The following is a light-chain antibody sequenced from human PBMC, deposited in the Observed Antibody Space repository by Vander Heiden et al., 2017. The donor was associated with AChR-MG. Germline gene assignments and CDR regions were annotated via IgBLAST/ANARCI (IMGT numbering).Light chain of an antibody. V-gene: IGLV3-21*04. CDR1: NIGSKS. CDR2: YDT. J-gene: IGLJ1*01. CDR3: QVWDSSSDHYV. Sequence: SYVLTQPPSVSVAPGKTARVTGGGINIGSKSVHWYQQGTGQARILVLYYDTDRPSGIPERISGSNSVNTATLIISRVEAGDEADYFCQVWDSSSDHYVFGTGTKVTVL.